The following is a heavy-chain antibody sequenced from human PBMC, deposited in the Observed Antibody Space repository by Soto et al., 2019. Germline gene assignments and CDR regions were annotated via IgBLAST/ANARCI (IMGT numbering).Heavy chain of an antibody. V-gene: IGHV3-72*01. J-gene: IGHJ4*02. CDR3: SRDLTASGTYAVDY. Sequence: EVQLVESGGGLVQPGGSLRLSCTASGFSLSDHYVDWVRQAPGKGLEWVGRSRNKANSYTTEYAASVRGRFTISRDDSRNSLYLQMDSLKTEDTAVYYCSRDLTASGTYAVDYWGQGTLVTVSS. CDR1: GFSLSDHY. CDR2: SRNKANSYTT. D-gene: IGHD3-10*01.